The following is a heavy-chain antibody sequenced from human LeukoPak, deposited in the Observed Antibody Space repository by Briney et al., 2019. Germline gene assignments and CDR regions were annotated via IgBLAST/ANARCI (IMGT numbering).Heavy chain of an antibody. D-gene: IGHD3-10*01. CDR2: FDPEDGET. CDR3: ATGIDGSGSPPCY. J-gene: IGHJ4*02. V-gene: IGHV1-24*01. CDR1: GYTLTELS. Sequence: GASVKVSCKVSGYTLTELSMHWVRQAPGKGLEWMGGFDPEDGETIYAQKFQGRVTMTEDTSTDTAYMELSSLRSEDTAVYYCATGIDGSGSPPCYWGQGTVDTVCS.